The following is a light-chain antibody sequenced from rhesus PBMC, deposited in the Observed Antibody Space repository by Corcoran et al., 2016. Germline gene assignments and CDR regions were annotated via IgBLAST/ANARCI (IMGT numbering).Light chain of an antibody. CDR1: QGISSW. CDR3: QQYSSRPPA. CDR2: KAS. Sequence: DIQMTQSPSSLSASVGDTVTITCRASQGISSWLAWYQQKPGKAPKLLMYKASRLQSGVPSRVSGSGSGTDFTLTISGLQSEDFATYCCQQYSSRPPAFGQGAKVEIK. V-gene: IGKV1-22*01. J-gene: IGKJ1*01.